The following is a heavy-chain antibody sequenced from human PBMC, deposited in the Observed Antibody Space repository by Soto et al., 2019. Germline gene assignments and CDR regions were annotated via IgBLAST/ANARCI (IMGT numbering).Heavy chain of an antibody. D-gene: IGHD4-17*01. Sequence: EVQLLESGGGLVQPGGSLRLSCAASEFTFSSHAMTWVRQAPVKGLEWVSGISGSGDRTYYTDSVKGRFTISRDNSKNTLYLQMSSLRADDTAIYYCARAADNGQYLDWFDDWGQGTLVTVSS. V-gene: IGHV3-23*01. CDR2: ISGSGDRT. CDR3: ARAADNGQYLDWFDD. J-gene: IGHJ5*02. CDR1: EFTFSSHA.